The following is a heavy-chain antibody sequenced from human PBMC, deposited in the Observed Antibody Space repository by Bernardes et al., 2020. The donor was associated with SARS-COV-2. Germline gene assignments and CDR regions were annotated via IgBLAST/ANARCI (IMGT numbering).Heavy chain of an antibody. Sequence: ASVKVSCKASGYPFIPCIHSVLQAPGQCLEWMGWVCPTNGGPYYAENFQGRVTMTTDTSISTAYMVLNGLRFDATVVYYFARGHPDWDYWGRGTLVTVTS. CDR2: VCPTNGGP. CDR1: GYPFIPC. V-gene: IGHV1-2*02. J-gene: IGHJ4*02. D-gene: IGHD2-21*01. CDR3: ARGHPDWDY.